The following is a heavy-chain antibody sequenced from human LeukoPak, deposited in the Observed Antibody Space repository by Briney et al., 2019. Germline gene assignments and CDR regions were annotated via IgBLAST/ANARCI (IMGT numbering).Heavy chain of an antibody. CDR1: GYTFTSYY. D-gene: IGHD1-26*01. CDR3: ARGEASYGSGSYYLIDP. Sequence: ASVKVSCKASGYTFTSYYMHWVRQAPGQALEWMGIINPSGGSTSYAQKFQGRVTMTGDMSTSTVYMELSSLRSEDTAVYYCARGEASYGSGSYYLIDPWGQGTLVTVSS. J-gene: IGHJ5*02. V-gene: IGHV1-46*01. CDR2: INPSGGST.